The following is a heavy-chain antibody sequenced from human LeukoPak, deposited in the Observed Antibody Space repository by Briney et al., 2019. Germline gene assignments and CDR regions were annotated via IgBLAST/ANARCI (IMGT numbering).Heavy chain of an antibody. J-gene: IGHJ6*03. D-gene: IGHD6-6*01. Sequence: PGGSLRLSCAASGFTFSSYAMSWVRQAPGKGLEWVSAISGSGGSTYYADSVKGRFTISRDNSKNTLYLQMNSLRAEDTAVYYCAKVPSRHYYYYYMDVWGKGTTVTVSS. CDR2: ISGSGGST. V-gene: IGHV3-23*01. CDR3: AKVPSRHYYYYYMDV. CDR1: GFTFSSYA.